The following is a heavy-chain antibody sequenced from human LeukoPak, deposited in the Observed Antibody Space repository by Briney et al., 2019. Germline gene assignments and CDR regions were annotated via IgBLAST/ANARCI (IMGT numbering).Heavy chain of an antibody. CDR2: INHSGST. V-gene: IGHV4-34*08. Sequence: GSLRLSCAASGFTFSSYSMNWVRQPPGKGLEWIGEINHSGSTNYNPSLKSRVTISVDTSKNQFSLKLSSVTAADTAVYYCARVNSAMNYYYYYMDVWGKGTTVTISS. CDR1: GFTFSSYS. D-gene: IGHD1/OR15-1a*01. CDR3: ARVNSAMNYYYYYMDV. J-gene: IGHJ6*03.